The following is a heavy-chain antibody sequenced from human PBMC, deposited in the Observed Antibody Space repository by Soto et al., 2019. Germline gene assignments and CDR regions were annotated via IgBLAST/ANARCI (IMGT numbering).Heavy chain of an antibody. D-gene: IGHD6-13*01. CDR1: GFTFSSYD. CDR3: ARGGAAAGLQDY. J-gene: IGHJ4*02. CDR2: IGTAGDT. V-gene: IGHV3-13*01. Sequence: GGSLRLSCAASGFTFSSYDMHWVRQATGKGLEWVSAIGTAGDTYYPVSVKGRFTISRENAKNSLYLQMNSLRAEDTAVYYCARGGAAAGLQDYWGQGTLVTVSS.